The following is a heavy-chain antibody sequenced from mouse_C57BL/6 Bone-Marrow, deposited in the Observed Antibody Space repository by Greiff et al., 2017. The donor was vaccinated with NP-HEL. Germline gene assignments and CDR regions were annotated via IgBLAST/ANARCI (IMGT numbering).Heavy chain of an antibody. CDR1: GYTFTSYW. CDR3: ARYPFAY. V-gene: IGHV1-69*01. J-gene: IGHJ3*01. CDR2: IAPSDSYT. Sequence: QVQLQQPGAELVMPGASVKLSCKASGYTFTSYWMHWVKQRPGQGLEWIGEIAPSDSYTNYNQKFKGKSTLTVDKSSSTAYMQLSSLTSEDSAVYYCARYPFAYWGQGTLVTVSA.